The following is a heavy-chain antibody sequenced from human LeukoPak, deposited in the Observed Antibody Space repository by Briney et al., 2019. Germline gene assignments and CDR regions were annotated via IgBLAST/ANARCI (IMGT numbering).Heavy chain of an antibody. CDR3: ATRWDYGGNYGMDV. Sequence: ASVKVSCKASGYTFTSYAMHWVRQAPGQRLEWMGWINAGNGNTKYSQKFQGRVTITRDTSASTAYMELSSLRSEDTAVYYCATRWDYGGNYGMDVWGQGTTVTVSS. J-gene: IGHJ6*02. D-gene: IGHD4-23*01. V-gene: IGHV1-3*01. CDR2: INAGNGNT. CDR1: GYTFTSYA.